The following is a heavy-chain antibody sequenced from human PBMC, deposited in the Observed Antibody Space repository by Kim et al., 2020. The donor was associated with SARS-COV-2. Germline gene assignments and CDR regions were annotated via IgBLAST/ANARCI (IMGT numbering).Heavy chain of an antibody. Sequence: SSNPSLRSGVTISLDTSKNQFSLKVTSMTAADTAVYYCARSRQLRGGLDFWGQGTLVTVSS. J-gene: IGHJ4*02. D-gene: IGHD6-6*01. CDR3: ARSRQLRGGLDF. V-gene: IGHV4-59*01.